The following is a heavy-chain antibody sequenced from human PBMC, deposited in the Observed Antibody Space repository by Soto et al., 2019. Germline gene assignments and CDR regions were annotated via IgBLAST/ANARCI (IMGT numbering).Heavy chain of an antibody. CDR3: ARDGAGYSGYDYYYYYYGMDV. D-gene: IGHD5-12*01. CDR2: INPNSGGT. J-gene: IGHJ6*02. CDR1: GYTFTGYY. Sequence: GASVKVSCKASGYTFTGYYMHWVRQAPGQGLEWMGWINPNSGGTNYAQKFQGWVTMTRDTSISTAYMELSRLRSDDTAVYYCARDGAGYSGYDYYYYYYGMDVWGQGTTVTVS. V-gene: IGHV1-2*04.